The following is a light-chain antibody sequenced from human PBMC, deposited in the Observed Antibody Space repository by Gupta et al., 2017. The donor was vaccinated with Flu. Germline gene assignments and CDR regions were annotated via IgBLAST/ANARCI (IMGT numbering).Light chain of an antibody. Sequence: QSALTQPRSESGSPGQSVAISCTGTSSDVGGYNSVSWYQQHAGKAPKVMIYDVSNRPSGVPDRFSGSKSGNTASLTISGLQAEDEADYYCCSYAGSYTFVFGSGTKVTVL. CDR2: DVS. CDR1: SSDVGGYNS. J-gene: IGLJ1*01. CDR3: CSYAGSYTFV. V-gene: IGLV2-11*01.